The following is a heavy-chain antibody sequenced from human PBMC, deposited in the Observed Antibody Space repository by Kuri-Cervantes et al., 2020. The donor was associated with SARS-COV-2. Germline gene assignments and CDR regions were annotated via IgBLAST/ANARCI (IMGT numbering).Heavy chain of an antibody. CDR1: GFTFSSYA. Sequence: GGSLRLSCAASGFTFSSYAMHWVRQAPGKGLEWVAVISYDGSNKYYADSVKGRFTISRDNSKNTLYLQMNSLRAEDTAVYYCARESPSSAFDIWGQGTMVTVSS. V-gene: IGHV3-30-3*01. CDR3: ARESPSSAFDI. CDR2: ISYDGSNK. J-gene: IGHJ3*02.